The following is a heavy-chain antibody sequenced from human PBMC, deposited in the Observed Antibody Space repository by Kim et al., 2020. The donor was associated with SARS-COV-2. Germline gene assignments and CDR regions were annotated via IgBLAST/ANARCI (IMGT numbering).Heavy chain of an antibody. CDR1: GFRFADYS. J-gene: IGHJ5*02. CDR3: TRAYCGADCYYWFDP. V-gene: IGHV3-49*04. CDR2: IASKAFGGTR. D-gene: IGHD2-21*02. Sequence: GGSLRLSCTASGFRFADYSINWVRQAPGKGLEWVGFIASKAFGGTREYAASVKGRFSISRDDSKAIAYLQMNGLKTEDTAEYFCTRAYCGADCYYWFDPWGQGTVVTVSS.